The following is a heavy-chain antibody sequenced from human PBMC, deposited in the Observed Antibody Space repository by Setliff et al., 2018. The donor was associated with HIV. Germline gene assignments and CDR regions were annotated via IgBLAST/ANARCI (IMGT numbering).Heavy chain of an antibody. Sequence: WIRQTPGKGLEWVSAISASGTDTFYTDAVKGRFTLSRDKSKNTLSLQMNSLRVEDTAIYYCVGGGRAGEDYWGQGTQVTVSS. CDR3: VGGGRAGEDY. D-gene: IGHD3-16*01. J-gene: IGHJ4*02. V-gene: IGHV3-23*01. CDR2: ISASGTDT.